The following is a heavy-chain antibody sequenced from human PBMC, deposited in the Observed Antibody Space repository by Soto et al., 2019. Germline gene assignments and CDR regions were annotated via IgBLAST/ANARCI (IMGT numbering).Heavy chain of an antibody. CDR3: ASTRGYSYGQDYYYGMDV. V-gene: IGHV4-59*01. CDR1: GGSISSYY. CDR2: IYYSGST. J-gene: IGHJ6*02. Sequence: PSETLSLTCTVSGGSISSYYRSWIRQPPGTGLEWIGYIYYSGSTNYNPSLKSRVTISVDTSKNQFSLKLSSVTAADTAVYYCASTRGYSYGQDYYYGMDVWGQGTTVTVSS. D-gene: IGHD5-18*01.